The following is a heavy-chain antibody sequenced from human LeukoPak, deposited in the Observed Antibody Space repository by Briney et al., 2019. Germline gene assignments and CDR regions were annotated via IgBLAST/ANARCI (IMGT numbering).Heavy chain of an antibody. CDR1: GGIFSTFA. V-gene: IGHV1-69*13. J-gene: IGHJ5*02. CDR3: ARGSFAHYGSGSYYNVNWFDP. Sequence: SVRVSCKASGGIFSTFAISWVRQAPGQGLEWMGGTIPIFHTANYAQKFQGRVTVTADESTSTAYMELSSLRSEDTAVYYCARGSFAHYGSGSYYNVNWFDPWGQGTLVTVSS. CDR2: TIPIFHTA. D-gene: IGHD3-10*01.